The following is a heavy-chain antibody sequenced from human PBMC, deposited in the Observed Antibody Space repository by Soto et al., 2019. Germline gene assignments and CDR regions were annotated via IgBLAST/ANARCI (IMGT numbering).Heavy chain of an antibody. Sequence: GGSLRLSCAAFGFPFRSCAMTWLRQAPGKRLEWVSAISASGGSTYYADSVKGRFTISRDNSKNTLYLQMNSLRAYDTAVYYCAKGLATLSTCCNYYGMDGWGQETTVTVCS. CDR1: GFPFRSCA. CDR2: ISASGGST. V-gene: IGHV3-23*01. J-gene: IGHJ6*02. CDR3: AKGLATLSTCCNYYGMDG. D-gene: IGHD2-2*01.